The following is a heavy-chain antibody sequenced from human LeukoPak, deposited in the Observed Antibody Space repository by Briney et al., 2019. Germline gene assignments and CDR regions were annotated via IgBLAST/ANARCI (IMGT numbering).Heavy chain of an antibody. J-gene: IGHJ4*02. Sequence: GGSLRLSCAASGFTFSSYAMSWVRQAPGKGLEWVSAISGSGGSTYYADSVKSRFTISRDNSKNTLYLQMNSLRAEDTAVYYCATTLHSGYYDLYWGQGTLVTVSS. V-gene: IGHV3-23*01. D-gene: IGHD3-22*01. CDR3: ATTLHSGYYDLY. CDR1: GFTFSSYA. CDR2: ISGSGGST.